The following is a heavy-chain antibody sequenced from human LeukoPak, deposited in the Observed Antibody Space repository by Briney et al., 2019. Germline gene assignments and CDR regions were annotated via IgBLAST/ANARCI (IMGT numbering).Heavy chain of an antibody. J-gene: IGHJ4*02. CDR3: ARDTGGGYSCYDC. Sequence: GGSLRLSCAASVFTFSSYWMTWIRQAPGKGLEWGANIKQDGSEKYYVYSVKGRFTISRDNAKNSLYLQMNSLRAEDTAVYYCARDTGGGYSCYDCWGQGTLVTVSS. CDR2: IKQDGSEK. V-gene: IGHV3-7*01. CDR1: VFTFSSYW. D-gene: IGHD5-18*01.